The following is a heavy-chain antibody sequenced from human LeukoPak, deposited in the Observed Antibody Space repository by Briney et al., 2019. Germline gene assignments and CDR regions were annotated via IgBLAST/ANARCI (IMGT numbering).Heavy chain of an antibody. Sequence: GGSLRLSCAASGFTFSSYDMSWVRQAPGRGLEWVASIRGDGSTFYAESVKGRFTLSRDESRNTVYLQWNSLRVEDTAVYCAKASWVSNGDAVLWGQATLVTVFS. D-gene: IGHD1-1*01. J-gene: IGHJ4*01. CDR3: KASWVSNGDAVL. CDR1: GFTFSSYD. V-gene: IGHV3-23*01. CDR2: IRGDGST.